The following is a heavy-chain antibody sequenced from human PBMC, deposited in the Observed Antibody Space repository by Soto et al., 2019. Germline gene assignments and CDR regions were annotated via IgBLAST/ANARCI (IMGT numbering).Heavy chain of an antibody. CDR1: GGSISSGGYY. CDR3: ARGVIVVVPAAIHNNWFDP. D-gene: IGHD2-2*01. V-gene: IGHV4-31*03. Sequence: ASETLSLTCTVSGGSISSGGYYWSWIRQHPGKGLEWIGYIYYSGSTYYNPSLKSRVTISVDTSKNQFSLKLSSVTAADTAVYYCARGVIVVVPAAIHNNWFDPWGQGTLVTVSS. J-gene: IGHJ5*02. CDR2: IYYSGST.